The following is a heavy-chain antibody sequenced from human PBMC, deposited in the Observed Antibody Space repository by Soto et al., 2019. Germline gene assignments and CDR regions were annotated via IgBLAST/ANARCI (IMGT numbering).Heavy chain of an antibody. D-gene: IGHD1-26*01. V-gene: IGHV4-39*01. J-gene: IGHJ4*02. Sequence: SETLSLTCTVSGGSISSSSYYWGWIRQPPGKGLEWIGSIYYSGSTYYNPSLKSRVTISVDTSKNQFSLKLSSVTAADTAVYYCARHRGSYYAYWGQGTLVTVS. CDR2: IYYSGST. CDR3: ARHRGSYYAY. CDR1: GGSISSSSYY.